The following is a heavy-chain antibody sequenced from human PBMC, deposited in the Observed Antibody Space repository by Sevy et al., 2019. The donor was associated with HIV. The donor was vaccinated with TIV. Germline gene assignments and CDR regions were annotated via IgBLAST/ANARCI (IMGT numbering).Heavy chain of an antibody. CDR2: IKQDMSEK. D-gene: IGHD3-22*01. CDR3: ARAQQVTMLVVIGGLYFDF. CDR1: GFTFSSYW. V-gene: IGHV3-7*01. J-gene: IGHJ4*02. Sequence: GGSLRLSCAASGFTFSSYWMTRVRQAPGKGLEWVANIKQDMSEKYYADSVKGRFTISRDNARNSLYLQMESLGAEDTAVYYCARAQQVTMLVVIGGLYFDFWGQGTLVTVSS.